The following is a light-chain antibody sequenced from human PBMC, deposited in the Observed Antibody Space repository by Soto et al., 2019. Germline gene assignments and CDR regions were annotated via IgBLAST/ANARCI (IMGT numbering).Light chain of an antibody. CDR3: QQYGSSPLT. CDR1: QSVSSNY. J-gene: IGKJ4*01. Sequence: EIVSTQSPGTLSLSAGERATLSCRASQSVSSNYLAWYQQKPGQAPRLLIYDASRRATGIPDKVRGRGYGTDCTLTSSRLEPEDFAVYYCQQYGSSPLTVGGGTKVDIK. CDR2: DAS. V-gene: IGKV3-20*01.